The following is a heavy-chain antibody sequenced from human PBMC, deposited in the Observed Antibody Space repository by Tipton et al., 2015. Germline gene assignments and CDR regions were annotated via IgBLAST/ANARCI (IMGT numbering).Heavy chain of an antibody. J-gene: IGHJ6*02. CDR3: ARDLEHGMDV. V-gene: IGHV4-34*01. CDR2: IYPTTST. Sequence: TLSLTCAVEGGSFSFHYWSWIRQPPGRALEWIGEIYPTTSTNYNPSLKSRVTISIDRFKNQFSLTLNSVAAADTAVYYCARDLEHGMDVWGHGTTVTVSS. CDR1: GGSFSFHY. D-gene: IGHD5-24*01.